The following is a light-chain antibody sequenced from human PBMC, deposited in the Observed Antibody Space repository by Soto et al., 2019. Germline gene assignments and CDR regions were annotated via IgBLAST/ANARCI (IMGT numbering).Light chain of an antibody. J-gene: IGKJ1*01. V-gene: IGKV4-1*01. CDR2: WAS. CDR3: QQYYSTPRT. CDR1: QSVLYSSNNKNY. Sequence: DIVMTQSPDSLAVSLGERATINYKSSQSVLYSSNNKNYLAWYQQKPGQPPKLLIYWASTRESGVPDRFSGSGSGTDFTLTISSLQAEGVAVYYCQQYYSTPRTFGQGTKVEIK.